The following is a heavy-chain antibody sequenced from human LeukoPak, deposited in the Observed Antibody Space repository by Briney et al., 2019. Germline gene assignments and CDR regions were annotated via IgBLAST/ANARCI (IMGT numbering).Heavy chain of an antibody. CDR3: ARHKIVVAGTYYYYMDV. CDR2: INHSGST. CDR1: GGSFSGYY. J-gene: IGHJ6*03. V-gene: IGHV4-34*01. Sequence: SETLSLTCAVYGGSFSGYYWSWIRQPPGKRLEWIGEINHSGSTNYNPSLKSRVTISVDTSKNQFSLKLSSVTAADTAVYYCARHKIVVAGTYYYYMDVWGKGTTVTVSS. D-gene: IGHD6-19*01.